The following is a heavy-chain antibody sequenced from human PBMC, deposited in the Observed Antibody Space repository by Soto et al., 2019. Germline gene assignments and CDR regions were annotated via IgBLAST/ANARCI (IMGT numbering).Heavy chain of an antibody. CDR3: ATSDYDSSGYYGGFDY. Sequence: QVQLQESGPGLVKPSQTLSLTCTISGGSINSGGYYWSWIRQHPGKGLEWIGYISYSGSTYYNPSLTSRVTISVDTSKNQLSLKLSSVTAADTSVYYCATSDYDSSGYYGGFDYWGQGTLVTVSS. V-gene: IGHV4-31*03. CDR1: GGSINSGGYY. CDR2: ISYSGST. D-gene: IGHD3-22*01. J-gene: IGHJ4*02.